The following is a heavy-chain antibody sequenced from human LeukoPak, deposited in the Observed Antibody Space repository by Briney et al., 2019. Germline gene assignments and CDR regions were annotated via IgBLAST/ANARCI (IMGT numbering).Heavy chain of an antibody. CDR2: IYYSGST. V-gene: IGHV4-30-4*08. CDR1: GGSISSGDYY. J-gene: IGHJ4*02. CDR3: ARGDRYSSRTFDY. Sequence: SETLSLTCTVSGGSISSGDYYWSWIRQPPGKGLEWIGYIYYSGSTYYNPSLKSRVTISVDTSKNQFSLKLSSVTAADTAVYYCARGDRYSSRTFDYWGQGTLVTVSS. D-gene: IGHD6-13*01.